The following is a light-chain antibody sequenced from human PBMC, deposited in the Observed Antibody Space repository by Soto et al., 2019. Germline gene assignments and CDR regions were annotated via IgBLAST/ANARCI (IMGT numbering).Light chain of an antibody. CDR1: QSVSSY. J-gene: IGKJ5*01. CDR2: DAS. Sequence: EIVLTQSRATLSLSPGERAILSCRASQSVSSYLAWYQQKPGQAPRLLIYDASNRATGIPARFSGSGSGTDFPLTISSLEPEDFAVYYCQQRSNWPPITFGQGTRLEIK. V-gene: IGKV3-11*01. CDR3: QQRSNWPPIT.